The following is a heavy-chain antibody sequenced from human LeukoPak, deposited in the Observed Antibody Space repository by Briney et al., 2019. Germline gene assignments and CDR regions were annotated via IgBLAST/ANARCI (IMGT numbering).Heavy chain of an antibody. Sequence: SVKVSCXASGGTFSSYAISWVRQAPGQGLEWMGRIIPIFGTANYAQKFQGRVTITTDESTSTAYMELSSLRSEDTAVYYCARGGYYDSSGYPDYWGQGTLVTVSS. D-gene: IGHD3-22*01. V-gene: IGHV1-69*05. CDR1: GGTFSSYA. CDR3: ARGGYYDSSGYPDY. CDR2: IIPIFGTA. J-gene: IGHJ4*02.